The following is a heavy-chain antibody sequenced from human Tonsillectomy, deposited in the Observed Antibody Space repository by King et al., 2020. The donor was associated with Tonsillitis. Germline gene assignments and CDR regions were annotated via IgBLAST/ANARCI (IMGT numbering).Heavy chain of an antibody. Sequence: QLQESGPGLVKPSETLSLTCTVSGGSIRRYYWSWIRQPPGKGLEWIGYIYYSGNTNYNPSLKSRVTISLDTSKNQFSLKLTSVTAADTAVYYCARHIGASRAFDIWGQGTMVSVSS. D-gene: IGHD3-3*01. CDR3: ARHIGASRAFDI. J-gene: IGHJ3*02. CDR2: IYYSGNT. V-gene: IGHV4-59*01. CDR1: GGSIRRYY.